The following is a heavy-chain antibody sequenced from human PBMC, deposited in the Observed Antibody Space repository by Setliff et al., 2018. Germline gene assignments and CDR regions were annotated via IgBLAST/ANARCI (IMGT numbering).Heavy chain of an antibody. J-gene: IGHJ6*02. CDR1: GGMSGTYS. Sequence: SVKVSCKASGGMSGTYSISWVRQAPGQGLEWMGAIIPIFGTPNYAQKFQDRVTITAGVSTSTAYMELSSLRSDDTAVYFCARDSVTLGQLERRGGFRYYDMDVWGQGTTVTVSS. CDR3: ARDSVTLGQLERRGGFRYYDMDV. CDR2: IIPIFGTP. D-gene: IGHD1-1*01. V-gene: IGHV1-69*13.